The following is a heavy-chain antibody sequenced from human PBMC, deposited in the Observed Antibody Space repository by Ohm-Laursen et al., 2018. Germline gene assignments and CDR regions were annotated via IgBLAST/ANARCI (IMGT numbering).Heavy chain of an antibody. CDR3: AKDMWGYYDSSVGFDP. CDR1: GFTFDDYA. CDR2: ISWNRGSI. V-gene: IGHV3-9*01. Sequence: SLRLSCAASGFTFDDYAMHWVRQAPGKGLEWVSGISWNRGSIGYADSVKGRFTISRDNAKNSLYLQMNSLRAEDTALYYCAKDMWGYYDSSVGFDPWGQGTLVTVSS. D-gene: IGHD3-22*01. J-gene: IGHJ5*02.